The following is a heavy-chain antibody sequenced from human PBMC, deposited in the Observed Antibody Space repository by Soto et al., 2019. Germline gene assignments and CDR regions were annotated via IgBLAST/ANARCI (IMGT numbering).Heavy chain of an antibody. Sequence: SETLSLTCTVSGGSISSYYWSWIRQPPGKGLEWIGYIYYSGSTNYNPSLKSRVTISVDTSKNQFSLKLSSVTAADTAAYYCARDREGFFCSGGSCYSGVYGMDVWGQGTTVTVSS. D-gene: IGHD2-15*01. CDR1: GGSISSYY. J-gene: IGHJ6*02. CDR3: ARDREGFFCSGGSCYSGVYGMDV. V-gene: IGHV4-59*01. CDR2: IYYSGST.